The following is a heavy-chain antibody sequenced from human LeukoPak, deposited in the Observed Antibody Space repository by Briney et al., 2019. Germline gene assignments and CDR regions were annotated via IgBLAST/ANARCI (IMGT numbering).Heavy chain of an antibody. CDR3: ARESYYGSGSYWNWFDP. Sequence: GGSLRLSCAASGFTVSSNYVSWVRQAPGKGLEWVSTIYRGDSTYYTDSVKGRFTISRDNSKNTLYLQMNSLRAEDTAVYYCARESYYGSGSYWNWFDPWGQGTLVTVSS. V-gene: IGHV3-66*01. CDR2: IYRGDST. CDR1: GFTVSSNY. D-gene: IGHD3-10*01. J-gene: IGHJ5*02.